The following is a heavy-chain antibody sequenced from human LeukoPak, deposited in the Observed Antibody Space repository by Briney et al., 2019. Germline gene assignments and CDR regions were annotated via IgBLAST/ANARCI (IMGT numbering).Heavy chain of an antibody. V-gene: IGHV4-61*03. J-gene: IGHJ4*02. CDR3: ARDRMQQRNFDY. CDR1: GDSVSSGGYY. D-gene: IGHD6-13*01. CDR2: IYYNGNT. Sequence: SETLSLTCTVSGDSVSSGGYYWSWIRQPPGKGLEWIGYIYYNGNTNYNPSLKTRVTISVDTSKNHFSLKLSSVTAADTAVYYCARDRMQQRNFDYWGQGTLVTVYS.